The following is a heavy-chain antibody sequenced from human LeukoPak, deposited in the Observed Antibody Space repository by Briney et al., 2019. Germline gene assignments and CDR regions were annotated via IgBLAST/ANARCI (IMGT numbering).Heavy chain of an antibody. Sequence: PGGSLRLSCVASGFTFSDYTMHWVRQAPGKALEWVSSINSGNNYIYYADSVKGRFTISRDNAKNSLFLQMNSLRADDTAVYSCARVLLGMSAFDLWGQGTMVSVSS. V-gene: IGHV3-21*06. J-gene: IGHJ3*01. CDR1: GFTFSDYT. CDR2: INSGNNYI. D-gene: IGHD3-9*01. CDR3: ARVLLGMSAFDL.